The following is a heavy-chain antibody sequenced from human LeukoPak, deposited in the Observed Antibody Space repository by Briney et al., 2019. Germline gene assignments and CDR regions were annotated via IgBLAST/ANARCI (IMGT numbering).Heavy chain of an antibody. Sequence: SGGPLRLSCVVSGFTFSSSAMSWVRQAPGKGLNWVSAIGSDDITYYADSVKGRFTISRDNSKNTLYLHMNSLRAEDTAVYYCAKESLRSPNYFDYWGQGTLVTVSS. V-gene: IGHV3-23*01. CDR3: AKESLRSPNYFDY. CDR2: IGSDDIT. CDR1: GFTFSSSA. J-gene: IGHJ4*02. D-gene: IGHD2-21*02.